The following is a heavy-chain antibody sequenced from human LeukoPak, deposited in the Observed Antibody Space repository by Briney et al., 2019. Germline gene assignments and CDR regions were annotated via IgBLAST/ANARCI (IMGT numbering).Heavy chain of an antibody. CDR1: GFISSDYY. V-gene: IGHV3-11*03. CDR3: ARHGSGSSFDY. J-gene: IGHJ4*02. Sequence: GGSLRLSCAASGFISSDYYMSWIRQAPGKGLEWISYITSSSTTYTNYAGSVKGRFTISRDNAKNSLYLQMNSLSSADTAVYYCARHGSGSSFDYWGQGTLVTVSS. D-gene: IGHD5-12*01. CDR2: ITSSSTTYT.